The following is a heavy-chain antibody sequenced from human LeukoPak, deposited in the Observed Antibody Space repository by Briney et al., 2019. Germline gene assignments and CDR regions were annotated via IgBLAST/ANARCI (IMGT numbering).Heavy chain of an antibody. Sequence: GASVKVSCKVSGYTLTQLVIHWVRQAPGKGLEWMGGFDPEDGETIYAQKFQDRVTMTEDTSTDTAYMELSSLRSEDTAVYYCAKDRVEIATYFFDYWGQGTLVTVSP. J-gene: IGHJ4*02. D-gene: IGHD5-12*01. CDR2: FDPEDGET. V-gene: IGHV1-24*01. CDR3: AKDRVEIATYFFDY. CDR1: GYTLTQLV.